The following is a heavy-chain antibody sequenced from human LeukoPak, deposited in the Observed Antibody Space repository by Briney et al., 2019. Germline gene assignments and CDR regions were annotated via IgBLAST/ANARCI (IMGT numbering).Heavy chain of an antibody. V-gene: IGHV4-59*01. CDR3: ARHKYSSGCPPEGAFDI. J-gene: IGHJ3*02. Sequence: SETLSLTCTVSGGSISSYYWSWIRQPPGKGLEWIGYIYYSGSTNYNPSLKSRVTISVDTSKNQFSLRLSSVTAADTAVYYCARHKYSSGCPPEGAFDIWGQGTMVTVSS. CDR1: GGSISSYY. CDR2: IYYSGST. D-gene: IGHD6-19*01.